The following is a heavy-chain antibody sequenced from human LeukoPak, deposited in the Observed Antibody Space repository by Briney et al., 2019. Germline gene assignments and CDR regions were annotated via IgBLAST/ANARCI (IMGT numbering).Heavy chain of an antibody. J-gene: IGHJ4*02. CDR2: ISAYNGNT. Sequence: GASVKVSCKASGYTFTSYGISWVRQAPGQGLEWMGWISAYNGNTNYAQKLQGRVTMTTDTSTSTAYMELRSLRSDDTAVYYWARDQGLIRRSSGYDFWSGYYHFDYWGQGTLVTVSS. V-gene: IGHV1-18*01. D-gene: IGHD3-3*01. CDR3: ARDQGLIRRSSGYDFWSGYYHFDY. CDR1: GYTFTSYG.